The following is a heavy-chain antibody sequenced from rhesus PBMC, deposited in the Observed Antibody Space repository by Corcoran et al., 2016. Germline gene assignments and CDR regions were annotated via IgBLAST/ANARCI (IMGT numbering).Heavy chain of an antibody. V-gene: IGHV4-80*01. CDR2: INGNSGNT. Sequence: QVQLQESGPRLVKPSETLSLTCDVSGVSISSHWWSWVRPPPGKGLEWIGEINGNSGNTYYNPSLKSRLYISKDASKNQFSLKLSSVTAADTAVYYCARESGEGYWGQGVLVTVSS. CDR3: ARESGEGY. CDR1: GVSISSHW. D-gene: IGHD1-44*02. J-gene: IGHJ4*01.